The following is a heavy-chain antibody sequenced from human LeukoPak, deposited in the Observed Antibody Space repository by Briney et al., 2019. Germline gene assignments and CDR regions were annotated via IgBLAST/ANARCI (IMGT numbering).Heavy chain of an antibody. Sequence: GGSLRLSCVASGFSFSNSWMAWVRQAPGKGLEWVGNINYDGSQKYYVDSVKGRFTISRDNAKNSLFLQMSNLRPGDTAVYYCAKNIAAPGRVDYQLYGMDEWGQGTTVTVSS. D-gene: IGHD6-25*01. CDR2: INYDGSQK. J-gene: IGHJ6*02. CDR3: AKNIAAPGRVDYQLYGMDE. CDR1: GFSFSNSW. V-gene: IGHV3-7*01.